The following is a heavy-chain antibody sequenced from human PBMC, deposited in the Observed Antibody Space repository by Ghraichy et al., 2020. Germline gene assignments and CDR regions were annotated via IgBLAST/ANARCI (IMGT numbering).Heavy chain of an antibody. D-gene: IGHD3-22*01. CDR3: AKKANYYDSSGLTGNYFDD. CDR1: GFTFSTYA. V-gene: IGHV3-23*01. J-gene: IGHJ4*02. Sequence: GESLNTSCAASGFTFSTYAMSWVRQAPGKGLEWVAAISGSGGTTYYADSVKGRFTISRDNSKNTLYFQMNSLRAEDTALYYCAKKANYYDSSGLTGNYFDDWGQGTLVTVSS. CDR2: ISGSGGTT.